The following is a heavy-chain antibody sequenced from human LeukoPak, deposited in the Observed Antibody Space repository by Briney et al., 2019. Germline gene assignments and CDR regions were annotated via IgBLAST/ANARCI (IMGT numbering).Heavy chain of an antibody. CDR3: GRGGGGGATRGGYYYYYMDV. Sequence: GGSLRLSCAASGFTFSSYSMNWVRQAPGKGLEWVSYISSSSSTIYYADSVKGRFTISRDNAKNSLYLQMNSLRAEDTAVYYCGRGGGGGATRGGYYYYYMDVWGKGTTVTVSS. V-gene: IGHV3-48*04. CDR2: ISSSSSTI. J-gene: IGHJ6*03. CDR1: GFTFSSYS. D-gene: IGHD1-26*01.